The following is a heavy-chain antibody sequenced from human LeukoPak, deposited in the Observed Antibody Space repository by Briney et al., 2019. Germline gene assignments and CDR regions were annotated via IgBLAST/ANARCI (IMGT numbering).Heavy chain of an antibody. CDR1: GGSISSYY. D-gene: IGHD1-26*01. V-gene: IGHV4-59*01. Sequence: SETLSLTCTVSGGSISSYYWSWIRQPQGKGLEWIGYIYYSGSTNYNPSLKSRVTISVDTSKNQFSLKLSSVTAADTAVYYCAREVVGATGSYYGMDVWGQGTTVTVSS. CDR2: IYYSGST. CDR3: AREVVGATGSYYGMDV. J-gene: IGHJ6*02.